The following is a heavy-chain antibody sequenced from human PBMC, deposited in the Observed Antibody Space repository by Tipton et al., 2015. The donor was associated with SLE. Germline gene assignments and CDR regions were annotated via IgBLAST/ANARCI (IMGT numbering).Heavy chain of an antibody. CDR2: IYYSGST. CDR1: GGSFSGYY. J-gene: IGHJ2*01. D-gene: IGHD3-3*01. V-gene: IGHV4-34*09. Sequence: TLSFTCAVYGGSFSGYYWSWIRQHPGKGLEWIGYIYYSGSTYYNPSLKSRVSMSVDTSKNQFSLKLTSLTAADTAVYYCARGVDFWSGLHWYFDLWGRGTRVTVSA. CDR3: ARGVDFWSGLHWYFDL.